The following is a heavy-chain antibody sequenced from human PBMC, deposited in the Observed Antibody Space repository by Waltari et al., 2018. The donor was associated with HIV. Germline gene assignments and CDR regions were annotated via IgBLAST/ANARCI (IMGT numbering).Heavy chain of an antibody. CDR2: ISSSSSTI. CDR3: ARDLSGAFDI. J-gene: IGHJ3*02. D-gene: IGHD3-10*01. Sequence: EVQLVESGGGLVQPGGSLRLSCAASGFTFSSYSMTWVRQAPGKGLEWVSYISSSSSTIYYADSVKGRFTISRDNAKNSLYLQMNSLRAEDTAVYYCARDLSGAFDIWGQGTMVTVSS. CDR1: GFTFSSYS. V-gene: IGHV3-48*01.